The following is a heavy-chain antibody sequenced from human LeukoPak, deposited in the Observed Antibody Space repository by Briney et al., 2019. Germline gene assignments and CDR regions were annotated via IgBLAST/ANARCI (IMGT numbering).Heavy chain of an antibody. V-gene: IGHV4-34*01. CDR3: ARGCKTYIVVVPAPRSNWFDP. J-gene: IGHJ5*02. CDR2: INHSGST. Sequence: PSETLSLTCAVYGGSFGGYYWSWIRQPPGKGLEWIGEINHSGSTNYNPSLKSRVTISVDTSKNQFSLKLSSVTAADTAVYYCARGCKTYIVVVPAPRSNWFDPWGQGTLVTVSS. D-gene: IGHD2-2*01. CDR1: GGSFGGYY.